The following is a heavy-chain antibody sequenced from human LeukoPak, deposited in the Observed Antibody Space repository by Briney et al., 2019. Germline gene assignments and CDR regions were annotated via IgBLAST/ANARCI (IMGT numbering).Heavy chain of an antibody. CDR3: ARDVVVVPAAISHDAFDI. J-gene: IGHJ3*02. CDR2: INPNSGGT. CDR1: GYTFTGYY. D-gene: IGHD2-2*01. Sequence: ASVKVSCKASGYTFTGYYMHWVRQAPGQGLEWMGRINPNSGGTNYAQKFQGRVTMTRDTSISTAYMELSRLRSDDTAVYYCARDVVVVPAAISHDAFDIWGQGTMVTVSS. V-gene: IGHV1-2*06.